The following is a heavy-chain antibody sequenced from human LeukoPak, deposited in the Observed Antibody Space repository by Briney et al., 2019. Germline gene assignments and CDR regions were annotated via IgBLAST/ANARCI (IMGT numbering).Heavy chain of an antibody. CDR3: ARGVAVAGRGFVY. Sequence: TLSLTCTVSGGSISSGSYYWSWIRQPAGKGLEWIGRIYTSGSTNYNPSLKSRVTISVDTSKNQFSLKLSSVTAADTAVYYCARGVAVAGRGFVYWGQGTLVTVSS. J-gene: IGHJ4*02. V-gene: IGHV4-61*02. CDR2: IYTSGST. D-gene: IGHD6-19*01. CDR1: GGSISSGSYY.